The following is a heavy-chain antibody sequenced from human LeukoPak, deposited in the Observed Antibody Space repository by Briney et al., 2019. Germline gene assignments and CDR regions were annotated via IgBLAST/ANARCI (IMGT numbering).Heavy chain of an antibody. V-gene: IGHV4-59*11. J-gene: IGHJ4*02. CDR2: VSYSGDT. D-gene: IGHD1-26*01. CDR3: ARGGASSRYFGY. Sequence: PSETLPLTCTVSGGSISGHFWSWIRQPPGKGLEWIGFVSYSGDTNYSPSFNGRVTISLDTSKSQFSLNLNSVTAADTAVYFCARGGASSRYFGYWGQGTLVTVSS. CDR1: GGSISGHF.